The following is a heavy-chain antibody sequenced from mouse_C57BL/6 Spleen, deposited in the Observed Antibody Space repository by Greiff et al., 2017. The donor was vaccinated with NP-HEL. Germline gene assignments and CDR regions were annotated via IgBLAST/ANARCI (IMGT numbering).Heavy chain of an antibody. Sequence: QVQLQQPGAELVRPGSSVKLSCKASAYTFTSYWMHWVKQRPIQGLEWIGNIDPSDSETHYNQKFKDKATLTVDKSSSTAYMQLSSLTSEDSAVYYCARRGIYYDYEKGVYAMDYWGQGTSVTVSS. J-gene: IGHJ4*01. V-gene: IGHV1-52*01. CDR1: AYTFTSYW. D-gene: IGHD2-4*01. CDR3: ARRGIYYDYEKGVYAMDY. CDR2: IDPSDSET.